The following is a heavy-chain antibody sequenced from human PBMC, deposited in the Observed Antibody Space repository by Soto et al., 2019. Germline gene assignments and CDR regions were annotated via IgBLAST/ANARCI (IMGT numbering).Heavy chain of an antibody. V-gene: IGHV4-39*01. Sequence: QLQLQESGPGLVKPSETLSLTCTVSGGSISSSSYYWGWIRQPPGKGLEWIGSIYYSGSTYYNPSLKSRVTISVDTSKNQFSLKLSSVTAADTAVYYCARGIRAVAGLNWFDPWGQGTLVTVSS. CDR2: IYYSGST. CDR1: GGSISSSSYY. D-gene: IGHD6-19*01. CDR3: ARGIRAVAGLNWFDP. J-gene: IGHJ5*02.